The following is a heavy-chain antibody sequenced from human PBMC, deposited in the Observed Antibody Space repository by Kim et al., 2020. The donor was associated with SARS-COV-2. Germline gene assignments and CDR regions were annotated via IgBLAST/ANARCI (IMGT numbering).Heavy chain of an antibody. CDR3: ANAGSGSYFSWFDP. V-gene: IGHV3-30*18. J-gene: IGHJ5*02. Sequence: GGSLRLSCAASGFTFSSYGMHWVRQAPGKGLEWVAAIAYDGSNKYYADSVKGRFTISRDTSKNTLNLQMNSLRAEDTAVYCCANAGSGSYFSWFDPWGQGTLVTVSS. CDR2: IAYDGSNK. D-gene: IGHD3-10*01. CDR1: GFTFSSYG.